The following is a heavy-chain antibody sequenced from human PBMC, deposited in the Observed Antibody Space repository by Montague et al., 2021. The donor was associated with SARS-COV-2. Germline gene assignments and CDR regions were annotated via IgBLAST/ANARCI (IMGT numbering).Heavy chain of an antibody. D-gene: IGHD2-2*01. CDR1: GGSISSYY. Sequence: SETLSLTCTVSGGSISSYYWSWIRQPPGKGLEWIGYIYYSGSTNYNPSLKSRVTISVDTSKNQFSLKLSSVTAADTAVYYCDQPHQGPIGLPPGTLLQEHLWG. CDR3: DQPHQGPIGLPPGTLLQEHL. J-gene: IGHJ6*01. CDR2: IYYSGST. V-gene: IGHV4-59*01.